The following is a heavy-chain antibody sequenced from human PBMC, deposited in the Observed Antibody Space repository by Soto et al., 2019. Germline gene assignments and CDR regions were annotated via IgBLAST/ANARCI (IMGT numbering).Heavy chain of an antibody. Sequence: ESGGGLVQPGGSLRLSCAASGFTFSSYAMSWVRQAPGKGLEWVSAISGSGGSTYYADSVKGRFTISRDNSKNTLYLQMNSLRAEDTAVYYCAKDRFSSSTSCYVYFDYWGQGTLVTVSS. J-gene: IGHJ4*02. CDR3: AKDRFSSSTSCYVYFDY. CDR2: ISGSGGST. V-gene: IGHV3-23*01. D-gene: IGHD2-2*01. CDR1: GFTFSSYA.